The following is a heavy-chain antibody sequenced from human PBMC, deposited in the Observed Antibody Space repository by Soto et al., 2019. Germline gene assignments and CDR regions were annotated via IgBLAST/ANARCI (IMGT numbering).Heavy chain of an antibody. CDR3: TTDKGVPNPYDNIWYSVAFDF. J-gene: IGHJ4*02. CDR2: IKSKSGGRTT. CDR1: GFTFSNIW. D-gene: IGHD6-13*01. Sequence: EVQLVESGGGLVKPGGSLRLSCAASGFTFSNIWMNWVRQAPGKGLEWVGHIKSKSGGRTTDYAAPVKGRFTISRDDSKNMVYLQMDSLKTEDTAVYYCTTDKGVPNPYDNIWYSVAFDFWGQGVLVTVSS. V-gene: IGHV3-15*07.